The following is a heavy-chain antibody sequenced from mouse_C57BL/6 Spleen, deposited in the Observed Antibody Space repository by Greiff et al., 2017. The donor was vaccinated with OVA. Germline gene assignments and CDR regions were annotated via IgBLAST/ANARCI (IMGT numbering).Heavy chain of an antibody. CDR1: GFTFSSYG. D-gene: IGHD1-1*01. Sequence: VQLKESGGDLVKPGGSLKLSCAASGFTFSSYGMSWVRQTPDKRLEWVATISSGGSYTYYPDSVKGRFTISRDNAKNTLYLQMSSLKSEDTAMYYCARLGDYYGSSYAMDYWGQGTSVTVSS. J-gene: IGHJ4*01. CDR3: ARLGDYYGSSYAMDY. CDR2: ISSGGSYT. V-gene: IGHV5-6*01.